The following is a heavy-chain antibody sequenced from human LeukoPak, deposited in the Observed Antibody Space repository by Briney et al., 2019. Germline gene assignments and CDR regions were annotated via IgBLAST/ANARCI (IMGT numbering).Heavy chain of an antibody. CDR1: GFTFSSYW. CDR2: ISSSSSYI. V-gene: IGHV3-21*01. CDR3: ARPRHSSSSCPDY. J-gene: IGHJ4*02. D-gene: IGHD6-13*01. Sequence: GGSLRLSCAASGFTFSSYWMHWVRQAPGKGLEWVSSISSSSSYIYYADSVKGRFTISRDNAKNSLYLQMNSLRAEDTAVYYCARPRHSSSSCPDYWGQGTLVTVSS.